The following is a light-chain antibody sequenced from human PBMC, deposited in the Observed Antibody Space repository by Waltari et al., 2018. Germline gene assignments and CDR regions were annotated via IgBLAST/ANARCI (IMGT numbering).Light chain of an antibody. Sequence: DIVMTQSPDSLAMSLGERATINCQSRQSVLYSPNHKDSVAWYQQKPGLPPKLLIYWASTRESGVPDRFSGSGSGTDFTLTISSLQAEDVAVYYCQQSYSTPLTFGGGTRVEIK. CDR3: QQSYSTPLT. CDR1: QSVLYSPNHKDS. V-gene: IGKV4-1*01. J-gene: IGKJ4*01. CDR2: WAS.